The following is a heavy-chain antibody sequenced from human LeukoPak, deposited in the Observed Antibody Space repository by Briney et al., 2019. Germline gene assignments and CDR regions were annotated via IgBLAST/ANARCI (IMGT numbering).Heavy chain of an antibody. CDR1: GFTFSSYG. Sequence: GGSLRLSCAASGFTFSSYGMHWVRQAPGKGLEWLAVISYDGSNKYYADSVKGRFTISRDNSKNTLYLQMNSLRAEDTAVYYCAKDSGGYTYVFDYWGQGTLVTVSS. CDR2: ISYDGSNK. D-gene: IGHD5-18*01. V-gene: IGHV3-30*18. CDR3: AKDSGGYTYVFDY. J-gene: IGHJ4*02.